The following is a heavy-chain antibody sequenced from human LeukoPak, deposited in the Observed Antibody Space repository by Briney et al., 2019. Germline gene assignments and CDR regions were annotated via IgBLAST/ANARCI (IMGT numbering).Heavy chain of an antibody. CDR2: ISSSGSTI. D-gene: IGHD6-13*01. Sequence: QPGGSLRLSCAASGFTFSTYEMTWVRQSPGKGLEWVSYISSSGSTIYYADSVKGRFTISRDNARNSLYLQMNNLRAEDTAVYFCARGGSDYSRSWYKYWGQGTLVTVSS. CDR3: ARGGSDYSRSWYKY. CDR1: GFTFSTYE. J-gene: IGHJ4*02. V-gene: IGHV3-48*03.